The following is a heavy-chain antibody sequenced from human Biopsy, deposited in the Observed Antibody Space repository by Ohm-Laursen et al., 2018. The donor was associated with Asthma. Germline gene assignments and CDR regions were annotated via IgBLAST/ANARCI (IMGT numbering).Heavy chain of an antibody. CDR1: GGTFNTYV. J-gene: IGHJ4*02. D-gene: IGHD2-2*01. V-gene: IGHV1-69*13. CDR3: ARKAGPCISRTCYSLDF. CDR2: INSVFGTT. Sequence: SVKVSCKSLGGTFNTYVIGWVRQAPGQGLEWMGGINSVFGTTTYPQKFQDRVTITADDSMSTVYMELSSLRSEDTAVYYCARKAGPCISRTCYSLDFWGQGTLVTVSS.